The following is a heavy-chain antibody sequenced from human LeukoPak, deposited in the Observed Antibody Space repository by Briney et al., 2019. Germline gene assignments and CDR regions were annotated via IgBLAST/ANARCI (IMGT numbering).Heavy chain of an antibody. CDR2: ISGSGGST. CDR3: ARESGGLSYAFDI. J-gene: IGHJ3*02. V-gene: IGHV3-23*01. D-gene: IGHD3-3*01. CDR1: GFTFSSYA. Sequence: PGGSLRLSCAASGFTFSSYAMSWVRQAPGKGLEWVSAISGSGGSTYYADSVKGRFTISRDNAKNSLYLQMNSLRGDDTAVYYCARESGGLSYAFDIWGQGTMVTVSS.